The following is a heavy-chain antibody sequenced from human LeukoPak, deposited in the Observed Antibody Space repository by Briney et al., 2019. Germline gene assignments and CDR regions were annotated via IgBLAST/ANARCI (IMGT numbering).Heavy chain of an antibody. CDR3: ARDYKRYSYYYYGMDV. Sequence: PSQTLSLTCTVSGGSISSGSYYWSWIRQPAGKGLEWIGRIYTSGSTNYNPSLKSRVTISVDTSKNQFSLKLSSVTAADTAVYYCARDYKRYSYYYYGMDVWGQGTTATVSS. CDR1: GGSISSGSYY. D-gene: IGHD2-21*01. CDR2: IYTSGST. J-gene: IGHJ6*02. V-gene: IGHV4-61*02.